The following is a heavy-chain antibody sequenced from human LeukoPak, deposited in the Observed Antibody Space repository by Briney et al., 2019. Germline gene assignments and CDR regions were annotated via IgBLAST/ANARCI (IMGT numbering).Heavy chain of an antibody. CDR1: GGSISSHY. CDR3: AGRYSGSYFFDY. J-gene: IGHJ4*02. CDR2: IYYSGST. Sequence: PSETLSLTCTVSGGSISSHYWNWIRQPPGKGLEWIGYIYYSGSTNYNPSLKSRVTISVDTSKNQFSLKLSSVTAADTAVYYCAGRYSGSYFFDYWGQGTLVIVSS. D-gene: IGHD1-26*01. V-gene: IGHV4-59*11.